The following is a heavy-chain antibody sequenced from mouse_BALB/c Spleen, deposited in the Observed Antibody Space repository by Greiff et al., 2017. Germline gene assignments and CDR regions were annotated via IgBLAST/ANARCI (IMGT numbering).Heavy chain of an antibody. J-gene: IGHJ4*01. CDR2: ISSGSSTI. CDR1: GFTFSSFG. Sequence: VQLKESGGGLVQPGGSRKLSCAASGFTFSSFGMHWVRQAPEKGLEWVAYISSGSSTIYYADTVKGRFTISRDNPKNTLFLQMTSLRSEDTAMYYCARSGGWDYYAMDYWGQGTSVTVSS. V-gene: IGHV5-17*02. D-gene: IGHD2-3*01. CDR3: ARSGGWDYYAMDY.